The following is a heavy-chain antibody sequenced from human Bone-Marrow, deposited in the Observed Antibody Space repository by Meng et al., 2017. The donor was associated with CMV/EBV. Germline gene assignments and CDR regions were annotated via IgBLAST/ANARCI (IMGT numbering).Heavy chain of an antibody. V-gene: IGHV3-21*01. J-gene: IGHJ2*01. CDR3: ARAVVVTDRSPLRYFDL. CDR1: GFTFSSYA. CDR2: ISGSSAYI. Sequence: GGSLRLSCAASGFTFSSYAMSWVRQAPGKGLEWVSSISGSSAYIYYAGSVKARFTISRDNAKNSLSLQMNSLRAEDTAVHYCARAVVVTDRSPLRYFDLWGRGTLVTVSS. D-gene: IGHD2-21*02.